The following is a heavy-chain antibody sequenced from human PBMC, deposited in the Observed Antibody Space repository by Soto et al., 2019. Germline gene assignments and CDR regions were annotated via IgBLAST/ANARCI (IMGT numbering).Heavy chain of an antibody. CDR2: SHWDDDQ. Sequence: QITLKESGPTLVKPTQTLTLTCTCSGFSLSTSGECVGWVRQPPGKALEWLGLSHWDDDQHYRPSLRSRLTITRGNSQRQVVLTMTDMDPLATATYYCARRPSSSWPGYFDYGGQGILVTVSS. D-gene: IGHD6-13*01. CDR3: ARRPSSSWPGYFDY. CDR1: GFSLSTSGEC. J-gene: IGHJ4*02. V-gene: IGHV2-5*02.